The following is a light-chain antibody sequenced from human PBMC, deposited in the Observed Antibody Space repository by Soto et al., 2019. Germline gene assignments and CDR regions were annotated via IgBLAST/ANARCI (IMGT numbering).Light chain of an antibody. V-gene: IGKV3-20*01. CDR1: QSVSSRY. CDR2: GAS. CDR3: QEYGSSPPYT. J-gene: IGKJ2*01. Sequence: EIVLTQSPGTLSLSPGERATLSCRASQSVSSRYLAWYQQNPGQAPRLLIYGASSRATGIPDRFSGSGSGTDFTLTISRLEPEDFAVYYCQEYGSSPPYTFGQGTKLEIK.